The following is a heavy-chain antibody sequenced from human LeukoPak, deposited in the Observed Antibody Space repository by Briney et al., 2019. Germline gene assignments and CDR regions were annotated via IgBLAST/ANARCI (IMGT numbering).Heavy chain of an antibody. V-gene: IGHV4-4*02. Sequence: PSGTLSLTCAVSGGSISSSNWWPWVRQPPGKGLEWIGEIYYSRRATYNSSLESRVTISVDKSTNHFSLNLSSVTAADTAVYYCARPTKLTGCFDSWGRGTLVTVSS. J-gene: IGHJ4*02. CDR2: IYYSRRA. D-gene: IGHD7-27*01. CDR1: GGSISSSNW. CDR3: ARPTKLTGCFDS.